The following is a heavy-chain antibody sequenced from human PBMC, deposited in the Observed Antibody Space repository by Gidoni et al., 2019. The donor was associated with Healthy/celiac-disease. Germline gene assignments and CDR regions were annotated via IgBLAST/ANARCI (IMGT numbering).Heavy chain of an antibody. V-gene: IGHV1-46*01. CDR1: GYTFPSYY. Sequence: QVQLVQSGAEVKKPGASVKVSCKASGYTFPSYYMPWVRQAPGQGLEGMGIINPSGGSTSYAQKFQGRVTMTRDTSTSTVYMELSSLRSEDTAVYYCALDGCSSTSCYAGWFDPWGQGTLVTVSS. D-gene: IGHD2-2*01. J-gene: IGHJ5*02. CDR2: INPSGGST. CDR3: ALDGCSSTSCYAGWFDP.